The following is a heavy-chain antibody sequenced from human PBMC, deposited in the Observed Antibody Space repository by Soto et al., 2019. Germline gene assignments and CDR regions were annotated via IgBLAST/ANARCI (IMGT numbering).Heavy chain of an antibody. CDR1: GYTFTSYA. V-gene: IGHV1-8*02. CDR3: AREKTSYGMDV. J-gene: IGHJ6*02. Sequence: ASVTVSCKASGYTFTSYAMHWVRQATGQGLEWMGWMNPNSGNTGYAQKFQGRVTMTRNTSISTAYMELSSLRSEDTAVYYCAREKTSYGMDVWGQGTTVTVSS. CDR2: MNPNSGNT.